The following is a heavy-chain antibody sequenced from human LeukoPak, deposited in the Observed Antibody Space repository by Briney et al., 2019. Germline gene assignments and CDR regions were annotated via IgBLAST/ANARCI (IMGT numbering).Heavy chain of an antibody. D-gene: IGHD6-13*01. CDR2: IKQDGSEK. CDR1: GFTFSSYW. V-gene: IGHV3-7*01. J-gene: IGHJ1*01. CDR3: ASHEGSNLYAGVYFQY. Sequence: GGSLRLSCAASGFTFSSYWMSWVRQAPGKGLEWVANIKQDGSEKYYVDSAKGRFTISRDNAKNSLFLQMNSLRVEDTAVYYCASHEGSNLYAGVYFQYWGQGTLVTVSS.